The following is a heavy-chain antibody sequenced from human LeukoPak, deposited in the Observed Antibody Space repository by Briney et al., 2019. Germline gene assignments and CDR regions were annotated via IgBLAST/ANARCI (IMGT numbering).Heavy chain of an antibody. Sequence: SETLSLTCTVSGGSISSYYWSWIRQPAGKGLEWIGRIYTSGSTNYNPSLKSPVTMSVDTSKNQFSLKLSSVTAADTAVYYCARDVVVPAAIGNWFDPWGQGTLVTVSS. CDR3: ARDVVVPAAIGNWFDP. D-gene: IGHD2-2*01. CDR2: IYTSGST. J-gene: IGHJ5*02. CDR1: GGSISSYY. V-gene: IGHV4-4*07.